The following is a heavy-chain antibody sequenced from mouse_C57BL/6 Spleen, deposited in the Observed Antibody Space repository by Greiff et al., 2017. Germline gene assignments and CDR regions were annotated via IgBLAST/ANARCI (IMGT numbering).Heavy chain of an antibody. Sequence: QVQLQQPGAELVKPGASVKVSCKASGYTFTSYWMHWVKQRPGQGLEWIGRIHPSDSDTNYNQKFKGKATLTVDKSSSTAYMQLSSLTSEDSAVYYCASLYGPYYLDYWGQGTTLTVSS. V-gene: IGHV1-74*01. J-gene: IGHJ2*01. CDR3: ASLYGPYYLDY. CDR1: GYTFTSYW. D-gene: IGHD1-1*02. CDR2: IHPSDSDT.